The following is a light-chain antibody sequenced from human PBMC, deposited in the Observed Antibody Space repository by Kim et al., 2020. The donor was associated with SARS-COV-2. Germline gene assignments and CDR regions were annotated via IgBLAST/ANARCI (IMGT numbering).Light chain of an antibody. CDR2: DVS. Sequence: PGQSVTISCTGTSSDVGGYNYVSWYQQHPGKAPKLMIYDVSKRPSGVPDRFSGSKSGNTASLTISGLQAEDEADYYCCSYAGSSWVFGGGTKLTVL. J-gene: IGLJ3*02. V-gene: IGLV2-11*01. CDR3: CSYAGSSWV. CDR1: SSDVGGYNY.